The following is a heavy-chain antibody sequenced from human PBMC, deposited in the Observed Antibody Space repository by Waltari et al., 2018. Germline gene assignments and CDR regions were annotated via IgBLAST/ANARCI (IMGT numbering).Heavy chain of an antibody. J-gene: IGHJ6*02. CDR2: IISSGGTT. D-gene: IGHD1-26*01. V-gene: IGHV3-23*01. Sequence: EVQLLESGGGWVQPGGSLRLSCAASGFTFSRSAMSWVRQAPGKGLEWVSQIISSGGTTYDADDVKGRFTISRDIAKNTRYLQMNSLRAGDTAVYFCTKEQYQPGGMDVWGQGTTVTVSS. CDR3: TKEQYQPGGMDV. CDR1: GFTFSRSA.